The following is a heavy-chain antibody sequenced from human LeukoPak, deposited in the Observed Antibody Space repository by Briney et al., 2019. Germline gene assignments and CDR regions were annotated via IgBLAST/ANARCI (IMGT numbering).Heavy chain of an antibody. Sequence: GGSLRLSCAASGFTFSSYSMNWVRQAPGKGLEWVSSISSSSSYIYYADSVKGRFTISRDNAKNSLYLQMNSLRAEDTAVYYCARDRSRGIVVVIANIDYWGQGTLVTVSS. CDR2: ISSSSSYI. CDR1: GFTFSSYS. D-gene: IGHD3-22*01. V-gene: IGHV3-21*01. J-gene: IGHJ4*02. CDR3: ARDRSRGIVVVIANIDY.